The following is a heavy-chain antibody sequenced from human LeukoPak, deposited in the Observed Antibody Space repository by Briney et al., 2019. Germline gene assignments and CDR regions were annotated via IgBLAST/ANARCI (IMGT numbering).Heavy chain of an antibody. J-gene: IGHJ5*02. V-gene: IGHV4-61*02. D-gene: IGHD4/OR15-4a*01. CDR1: GGSITSGSYY. CDR3: ATSASSGSNYFDP. CDR2: IHSSGST. Sequence: SETLSLTCTVSGGSITSGSYYWTWIREPAGKGLEWVGRIHSSGSTNYNPSLNSRVTVSADTSNNQFSLKLSSVTAADTAIYYCATSASSGSNYFDPWGQGILVTVSS.